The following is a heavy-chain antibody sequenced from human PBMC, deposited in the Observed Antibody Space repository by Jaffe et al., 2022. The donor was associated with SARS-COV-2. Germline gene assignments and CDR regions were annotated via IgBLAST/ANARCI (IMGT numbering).Heavy chain of an antibody. D-gene: IGHD6-13*01. J-gene: IGHJ6*02. CDR3: ARMPGPIAAAGRYGMDV. CDR2: ISSSSSYI. CDR1: GFTFSSYS. V-gene: IGHV3-21*01. Sequence: EVQLVESGGGLVKPGGSLRLSCAASGFTFSSYSMNWVRQAPGKGLEWVSSISSSSSYIYYADSVKGRFTISRDNAKNSLYLQMNSLRAEDTAVYYCARMPGPIAAAGRYGMDVWGQGTTVTVSS.